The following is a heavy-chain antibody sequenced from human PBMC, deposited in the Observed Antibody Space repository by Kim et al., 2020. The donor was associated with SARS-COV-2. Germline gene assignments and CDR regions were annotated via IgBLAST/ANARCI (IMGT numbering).Heavy chain of an antibody. V-gene: IGHV3-74*01. CDR1: GFTFTDYW. D-gene: IGHD3-10*01. CDR3: SRGYGSGTNY. J-gene: IGHJ4*02. CDR2: VNNDGSST. Sequence: GGSLRLSCTTSGFTFTDYWIHWVRQAPGKGLVWVSYVNNDGSSTGSADSVKGRFTISRDNAKNTLYLQMNSLRLEDTAVYDCSRGYGSGTNYWGQGTLVT.